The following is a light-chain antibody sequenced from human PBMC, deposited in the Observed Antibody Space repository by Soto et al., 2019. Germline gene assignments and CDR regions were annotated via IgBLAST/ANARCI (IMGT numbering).Light chain of an antibody. CDR1: QSISSY. Sequence: DIQMTQSPSSLSASVGDRVTITCRASQSISSYLNWYQQKPGKAPKLLIYAASSLQSGVPSRFNGSGFGTNFTLNISRLQPESFATYYCQKSYNTPPTFGQGAKVEIK. J-gene: IGKJ1*01. V-gene: IGKV1-39*01. CDR2: AAS. CDR3: QKSYNTPPT.